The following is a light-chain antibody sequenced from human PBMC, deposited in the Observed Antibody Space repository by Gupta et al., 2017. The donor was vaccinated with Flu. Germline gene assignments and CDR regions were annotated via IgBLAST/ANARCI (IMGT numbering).Light chain of an antibody. Sequence: GQKVTISCSGSSSNIASHYVSWYPQLPGAAPHLLIYEYSTRPSGIPYRFSGSKSGTSATLGITGLQTGDEADYYCATLASSLSVGVFVGGTK. CDR1: SSNIASHY. V-gene: IGLV1-51*02. J-gene: IGLJ2*01. CDR3: ATLASSLSVGV. CDR2: EYS.